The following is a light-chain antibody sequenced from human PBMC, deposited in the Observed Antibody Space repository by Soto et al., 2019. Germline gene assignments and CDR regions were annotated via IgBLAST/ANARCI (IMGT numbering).Light chain of an antibody. J-gene: IGKJ1*01. CDR3: QQYYTTPHT. CDR1: QNVLSTSNNRNY. CDR2: WAS. Sequence: DIVMTQSPDSLAVSLGEMATINCKSSQNVLSTSNNRNYLAWYQHKPGQPPQLLVSWASTRDSAVPDRFSGSGSGTDFTLTISSLPAEDAAVYYCQQYYTTPHTFGQGTKVEI. V-gene: IGKV4-1*01.